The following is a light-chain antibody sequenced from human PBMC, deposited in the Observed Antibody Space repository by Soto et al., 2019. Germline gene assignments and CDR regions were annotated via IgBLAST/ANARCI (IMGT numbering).Light chain of an antibody. CDR2: AAS. CDR3: QQSDSSSLA. CDR1: QNSKNY. V-gene: IGKV1-39*01. Sequence: DIQFTQSLSSLSASVGDRVTITCRASQNSKNYVNWDQQKPGRAPKVLIYAASTLQSGVPSRFSRSGSGTDFTHTVTGMQAEDFATYYYQQSDSSSLAFGGGTTVDIK. J-gene: IGKJ4*01.